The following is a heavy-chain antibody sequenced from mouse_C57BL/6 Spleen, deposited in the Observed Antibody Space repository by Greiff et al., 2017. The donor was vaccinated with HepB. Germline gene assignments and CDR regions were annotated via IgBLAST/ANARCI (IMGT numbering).Heavy chain of an antibody. V-gene: IGHV3-6*01. J-gene: IGHJ2*01. Sequence: EVQLQESGPGLVKPSQSLSLTCSVPGYSITSGYYWNWIRQFPGNKLEWMGYISYDGSNNYNPSLKNRISITSDTSKNQFFLKLNSVTTEDTATYYCARFYGYGGVDYWGQGTTLTVSS. CDR2: ISYDGSN. CDR1: GYSITSGYY. CDR3: ARFYGYGGVDY. D-gene: IGHD2-2*01.